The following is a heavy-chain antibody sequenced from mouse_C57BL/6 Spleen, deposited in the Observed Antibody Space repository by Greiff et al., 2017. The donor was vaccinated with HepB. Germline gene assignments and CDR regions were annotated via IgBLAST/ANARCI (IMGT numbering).Heavy chain of an antibody. Sequence: VQLQESGAELVKPGASVKISCKASGYAFSSYWMNWVKQRPGKGLEWIGQIYPGDGDTNYNGKFKGKATLTADKSSSTAYMQLSSLTSEDSAVYYCARGGGGSSPAWFAYWGQGTLVTVSA. CDR3: ARGGGGSSPAWFAY. CDR2: IYPGDGDT. D-gene: IGHD1-1*01. J-gene: IGHJ3*01. CDR1: GYAFSSYW. V-gene: IGHV1-80*01.